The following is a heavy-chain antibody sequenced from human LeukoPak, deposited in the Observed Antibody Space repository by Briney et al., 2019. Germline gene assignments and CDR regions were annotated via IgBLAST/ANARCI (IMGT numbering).Heavy chain of an antibody. CDR2: IIPIFGTA. V-gene: IGHV1-69*05. Sequence: ASVKVSCKASGGIFSSYAISWARQAPGQGLEWMGRIIPIFGTANYAQKFQGRVTITTDESTSTAYMELSSLRSEDTAVYYCARDYYGSGSYYKFDYWGQGTLVTVSS. D-gene: IGHD3-10*01. CDR3: ARDYYGSGSYYKFDY. CDR1: GGIFSSYA. J-gene: IGHJ4*02.